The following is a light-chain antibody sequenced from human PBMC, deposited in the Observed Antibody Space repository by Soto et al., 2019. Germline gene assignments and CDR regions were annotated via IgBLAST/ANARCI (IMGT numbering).Light chain of an antibody. Sequence: QSALTQPPSASGSPGQSVTISCTGTSSDVGGYNYVSWYQQHPGKAPKLMISEVSKRPSGVPDRFSGSKSGNTASLTVSGLQVGDGADYYCSSFAGNNNLVFGGGTKVTVL. CDR2: EVS. CDR1: SSDVGGYNY. V-gene: IGLV2-8*01. J-gene: IGLJ2*01. CDR3: SSFAGNNNLV.